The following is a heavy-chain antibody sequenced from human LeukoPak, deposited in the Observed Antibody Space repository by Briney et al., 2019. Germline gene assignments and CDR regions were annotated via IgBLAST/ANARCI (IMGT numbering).Heavy chain of an antibody. Sequence: GGSLRLSCAASGFTFSSYAMSWVRQAPGKGLEWVSAISGSGGSTYYADSVKGRFTISRDNSKNTLYLQMNSLRAEDTAVYYCASGYCSGGSCYSVYFQHWGQGTLVTVSS. CDR1: GFTFSSYA. CDR3: ASGYCSGGSCYSVYFQH. V-gene: IGHV3-23*01. J-gene: IGHJ1*01. CDR2: ISGSGGST. D-gene: IGHD2-15*01.